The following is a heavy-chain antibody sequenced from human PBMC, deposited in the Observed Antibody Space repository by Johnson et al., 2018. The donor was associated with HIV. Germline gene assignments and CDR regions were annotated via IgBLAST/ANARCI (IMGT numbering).Heavy chain of an antibody. CDR1: GFTFSSYG. Sequence: QVQLVESGGGLVKPGGSLRLSCAASGFTFSSYGMHWVRQTPGKGLEWVAFIRYDGSNKYYADSVKGRLTISRDNSKNTLYLQMNSLRAEDTAVYYCAKAATRIAARDAFDIWGQGTMVTVSS. CDR2: IRYDGSNK. D-gene: IGHD6-13*01. V-gene: IGHV3-30*02. J-gene: IGHJ3*02. CDR3: AKAATRIAARDAFDI.